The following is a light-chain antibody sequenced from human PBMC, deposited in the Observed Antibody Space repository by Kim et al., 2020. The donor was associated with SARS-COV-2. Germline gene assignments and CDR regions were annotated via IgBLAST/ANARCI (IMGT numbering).Light chain of an antibody. V-gene: IGKV3-15*01. Sequence: EIVMTQSPATLSVSPGERATVSCRASQSVSSRLAWYQQRPGQALRLLIYGASTRATDIPARFSGSESGTEFTLTISSLQSEDFAVYYCQQYDNWPPTFGQGTKVDIK. J-gene: IGKJ1*01. CDR1: QSVSSR. CDR2: GAS. CDR3: QQYDNWPPT.